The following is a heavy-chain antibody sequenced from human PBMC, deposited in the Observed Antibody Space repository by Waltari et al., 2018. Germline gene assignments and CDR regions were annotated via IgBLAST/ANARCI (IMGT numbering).Heavy chain of an antibody. Sequence: QLQLQESGPGLVKPSEALSLTCTVSGGSISSSSDYWGWIRQPPGKGLEWIATIHYSGSTYDNPSLKSRVTISVDTSKNQFSLKLSSVTAEDTAVYYCAKGQRWGQGTLVTVSS. CDR3: AKGQR. V-gene: IGHV4-39*01. J-gene: IGHJ4*02. CDR2: IHYSGST. CDR1: GGSISSSSDY.